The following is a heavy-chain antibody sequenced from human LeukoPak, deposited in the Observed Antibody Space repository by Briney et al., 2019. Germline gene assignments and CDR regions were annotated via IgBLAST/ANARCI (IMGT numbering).Heavy chain of an antibody. CDR1: GFTFSNAW. CDR2: IKSKTDGGTT. Sequence: GGSLRLSCAASGFTFSNAWMSWVRQAPGKGLEWVGRIKSKTDGGTTDYAAPVKGRFTISRDDPKNTLYLRMNSLKTEDTAVYYCTTHSGYDYFDYWGQGTLVTVSS. V-gene: IGHV3-15*01. J-gene: IGHJ4*02. D-gene: IGHD5-12*01. CDR3: TTHSGYDYFDY.